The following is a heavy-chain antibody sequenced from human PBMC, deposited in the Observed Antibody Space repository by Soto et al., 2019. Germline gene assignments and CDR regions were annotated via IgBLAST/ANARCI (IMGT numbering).Heavy chain of an antibody. V-gene: IGHV3-23*01. Sequence: GGSLRLSCAASGFTSSTYAMSWVRQAPGKGLEWVSTITTSGGNTYYADSVQGRFTISRDNSKNTLYLQMNSLRAEDTAVYYCAGRYCTNGVCYTNYYYYIDVWGKGTTVTVSS. CDR3: AGRYCTNGVCYTNYYYYIDV. CDR1: GFTSSTYA. CDR2: ITTSGGNT. D-gene: IGHD2-8*01. J-gene: IGHJ6*03.